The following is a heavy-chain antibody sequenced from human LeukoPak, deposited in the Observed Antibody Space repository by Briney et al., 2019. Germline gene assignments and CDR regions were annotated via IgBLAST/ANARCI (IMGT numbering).Heavy chain of an antibody. CDR2: IYYSGST. D-gene: IGHD2-2*01. CDR3: ARHSGTYQFFDY. V-gene: IGHV4-39*07. J-gene: IGHJ4*02. Sequence: SETLSLTCTVSGGSISSGDYYWSWIRQPPGKGLERIGSIYYSGSTYYNPSLKSRVTISVDRSKNQFSLKLSSVTAADTAVYYCARHSGTYQFFDYWGQGTLVTVSS. CDR1: GGSISSGDYY.